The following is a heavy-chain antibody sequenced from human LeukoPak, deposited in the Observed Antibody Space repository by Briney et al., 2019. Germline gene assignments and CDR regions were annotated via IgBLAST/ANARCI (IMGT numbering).Heavy chain of an antibody. J-gene: IGHJ3*02. CDR1: GFTLSDHY. CDR2: IRNRARSYTT. V-gene: IGHV3-72*01. Sequence: PGGSLRLSCAASGFTLSDHYMDWVRQAPGKGLQWVARIRNRARSYTTQYAPSVRDRFTISRDNTENSLFLQMNSLNTEDTAVYFCARVGNYYDNRGCSSDAFDIWGQGTMVTVAS. CDR3: ARVGNYYDNRGCSSDAFDI. D-gene: IGHD3-22*01.